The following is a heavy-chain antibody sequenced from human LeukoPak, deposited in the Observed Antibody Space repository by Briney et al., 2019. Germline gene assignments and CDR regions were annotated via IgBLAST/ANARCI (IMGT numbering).Heavy chain of an antibody. D-gene: IGHD1-26*01. Sequence: GGSLRLSCAASGFTFSSYWMHWVRQAPGKGLEWVSAISGSGGSTYYADSVKGRFTISRDNSKNTLYLQMNSLRAEDTAVYYCAKGLFRGGSYYYFDYWGQGTLVTVSS. CDR1: GFTFSSYW. CDR2: ISGSGGST. V-gene: IGHV3-23*01. CDR3: AKGLFRGGSYYYFDY. J-gene: IGHJ4*02.